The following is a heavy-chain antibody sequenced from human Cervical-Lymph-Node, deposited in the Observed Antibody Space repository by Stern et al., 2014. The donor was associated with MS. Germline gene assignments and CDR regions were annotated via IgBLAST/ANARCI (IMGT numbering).Heavy chain of an antibody. D-gene: IGHD3-10*01. Sequence: QVQLVQSGGEVKKPGASVKVSCKASGYTFTTFGISWVRQAPGQGLEWMGWISPDSGNKRYAQKFQGRVTMTTDTSTSTAYMELRSLRSDDTAIYYCARVPAPNVLLWFAELDGIWGHGTQVTVSS. CDR3: ARVPAPNVLLWFAELDGI. CDR1: GYTFTTFG. J-gene: IGHJ3*02. V-gene: IGHV1-18*01. CDR2: ISPDSGNK.